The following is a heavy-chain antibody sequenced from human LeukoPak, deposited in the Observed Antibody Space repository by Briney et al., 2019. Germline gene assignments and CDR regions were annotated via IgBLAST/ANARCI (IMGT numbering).Heavy chain of an antibody. J-gene: IGHJ6*03. CDR2: IYYSGST. CDR1: GGSISSYY. Sequence: SETLSLTFTVSGGSISSYYWSWLRQPPGKGLEWIGFIYYSGSTNYNPSLKSRVTISVDTSKNQFSLKLSSMTAADTAVYYCARAHSYYDSSGYSQPYYYYYMDVWGKGTTVTISS. V-gene: IGHV4-59*01. D-gene: IGHD3-22*01. CDR3: ARAHSYYDSSGYSQPYYYYYMDV.